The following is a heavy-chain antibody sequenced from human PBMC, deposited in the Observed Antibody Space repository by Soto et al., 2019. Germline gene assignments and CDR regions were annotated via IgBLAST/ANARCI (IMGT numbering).Heavy chain of an antibody. CDR1: GGTFISYA. Sequence: QVQLVQSGAEVKQPGSSVKVSCKASGGTFISYAISWVRQAPGQGLEWMGGIIPIFGTANYAQKFQGRVTITADESTSTAYMELSSLRSEDTAVYYCAREGASGSHIGYWGQGTLVTVSS. V-gene: IGHV1-69*01. D-gene: IGHD3-22*01. CDR3: AREGASGSHIGY. CDR2: IIPIFGTA. J-gene: IGHJ4*02.